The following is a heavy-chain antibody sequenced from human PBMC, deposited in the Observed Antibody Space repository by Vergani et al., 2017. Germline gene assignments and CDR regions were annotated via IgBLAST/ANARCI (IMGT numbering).Heavy chain of an antibody. CDR3: ARDRDLYCRSTTSCHNWFDP. CDR1: GAAIKDFY. J-gene: IGHJ5*02. D-gene: IGHD2/OR15-2a*01. V-gene: IGHV4-59*01. Sequence: QVQLQESGPGLVKPSETLSLTCTVSGAAIKDFYWSWFRQPPGKGLEWIGYVYYTGSTTYNPSLKSRVTISVDTSNNQFPLRMTSLTAADTAIYYCARDRDLYCRSTTSCHNWFDPWGQGSLVTVSS. CDR2: VYYTGST.